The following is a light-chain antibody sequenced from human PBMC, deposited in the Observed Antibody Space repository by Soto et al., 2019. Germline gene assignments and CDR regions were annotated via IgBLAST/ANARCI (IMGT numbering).Light chain of an antibody. CDR2: YAS. CDR3: QQSYTPPYT. V-gene: IGKV1-39*01. CDR1: QAIRIF. J-gene: IGKJ2*01. Sequence: DIQMTQSPSSLSPSVGDRDTITCRTSQAIRIFVNWYRQKPGKAPELLIYYASTLQTGVSSRFNGSGSGTEFTLTISSLQSGDSAIYYCQQSYTPPYTFGQGTKLEIK.